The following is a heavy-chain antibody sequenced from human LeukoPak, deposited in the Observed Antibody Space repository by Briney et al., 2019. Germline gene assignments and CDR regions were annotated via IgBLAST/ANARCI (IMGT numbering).Heavy chain of an antibody. CDR3: VSGFLQWLY. CDR2: TNPDGSIK. CDR1: GFIFGGYW. Sequence: GGSLRVSCAASGFIFGGYWMSLVRQAPGRGLEWVANTNPDGSIKYYVDSVNGRFTISRDNAKNSLYLQMNSLRAEDTAVYYCVSGFLQWLYWGQGTLVTVSS. D-gene: IGHD3-3*01. J-gene: IGHJ4*02. V-gene: IGHV3-7*01.